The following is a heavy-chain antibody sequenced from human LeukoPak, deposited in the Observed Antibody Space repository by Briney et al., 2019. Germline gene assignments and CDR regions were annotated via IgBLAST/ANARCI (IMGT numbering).Heavy chain of an antibody. CDR3: ARARYDSSGVDY. CDR1: GFTFDDYP. J-gene: IGHJ4*02. Sequence: GGSLRLSCAAPGFTFDDYPMPTVRQTPGKGLEWVSRISWNSSSRSYADSVKGRFTSSRDRANNALYLQMNSLRAEDTVLYYCARARYDSSGVDYWGQGTLVTVSS. V-gene: IGHV3-9*01. D-gene: IGHD3-22*01. CDR2: ISWNSSSR.